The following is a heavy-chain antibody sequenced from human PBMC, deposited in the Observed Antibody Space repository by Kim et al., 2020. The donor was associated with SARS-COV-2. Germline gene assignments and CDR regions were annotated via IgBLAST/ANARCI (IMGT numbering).Heavy chain of an antibody. CDR2: P. V-gene: IGHV7-4-1*02. J-gene: IGHJ4*02. D-gene: IGHD6-19*01. CDR3: SLAVAGNAFDY. Sequence: PTYAQGFTGRFVFSLDTSVSTAYLQISSLKAEDTAVYYCSLAVAGNAFDYWGQGTLVTVSS.